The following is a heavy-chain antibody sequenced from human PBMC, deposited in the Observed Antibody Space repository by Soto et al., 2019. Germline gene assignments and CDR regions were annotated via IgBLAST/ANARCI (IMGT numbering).Heavy chain of an antibody. CDR3: ARFDQVSYYFDY. J-gene: IGHJ4*02. Sequence: SETLSLTCTVSGGSISSYYWSWIRQSPGRGLEWIGYIYYRGSTNYNPSLKRQVTISVDTSKNQFSLKLSSVTAADTAVYYCARFDQVSYYFDYWGQGTLVTVSS. CDR2: IYYRGST. V-gene: IGHV4-59*01. CDR1: GGSISSYY.